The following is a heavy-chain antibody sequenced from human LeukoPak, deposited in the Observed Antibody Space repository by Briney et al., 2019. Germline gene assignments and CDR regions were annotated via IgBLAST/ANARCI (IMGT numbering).Heavy chain of an antibody. Sequence: GGSLRLSCAASGFTVSSNYMSWVRQAPGKGLEWVGDIYSGGSTNYAASVKGRFTISRDTSKNTLYLQMNSLRAEDTAVYYCARECSPVGARDLLSYWGQGTLVTVSS. CDR3: ARECSPVGARDLLSY. CDR2: IYSGGST. D-gene: IGHD1-26*01. CDR1: GFTVSSNY. J-gene: IGHJ4*02. V-gene: IGHV3-53*01.